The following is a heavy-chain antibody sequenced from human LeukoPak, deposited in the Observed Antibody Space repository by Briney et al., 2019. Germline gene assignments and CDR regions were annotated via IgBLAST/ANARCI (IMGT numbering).Heavy chain of an antibody. CDR2: IIPIFGTA. CDR3: ARIGAVAGPRGAFDI. J-gene: IGHJ3*02. V-gene: IGHV1-69*13. Sequence: SVKVSCKASGYTFTSYDINWVRQAPGQGLEWMGGIIPIFGTANYAQKFQGRVTITADESTSTAYMELSSLRSEDTAVYYCARIGAVAGPRGAFDIWGQGTMVTVSS. CDR1: GYTFTSYD. D-gene: IGHD6-19*01.